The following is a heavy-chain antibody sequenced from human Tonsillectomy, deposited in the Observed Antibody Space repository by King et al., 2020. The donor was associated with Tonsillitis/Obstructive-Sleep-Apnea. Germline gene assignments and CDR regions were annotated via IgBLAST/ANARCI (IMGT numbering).Heavy chain of an antibody. J-gene: IGHJ4*02. CDR3: ARHLLESSSVGFEY. V-gene: IGHV4-59*08. CDR1: GGSISSYY. Sequence: QLQESGPGLVKPSETLSLTCTVSGGSISSYYWSWIRQPPGKGLEWIGYIYYSGSTNYNPSLKSRVTISVDTSKNQFSLKLSSVTAADTAVYYCARHLLESSSVGFEYWGQGTLVTVSS. D-gene: IGHD2-15*01. CDR2: IYYSGST.